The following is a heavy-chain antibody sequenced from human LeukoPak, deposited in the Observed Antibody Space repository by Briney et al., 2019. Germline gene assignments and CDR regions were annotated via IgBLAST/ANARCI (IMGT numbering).Heavy chain of an antibody. V-gene: IGHV3-23*01. CDR2: ISGSGGST. CDR1: GFTFSSYG. D-gene: IGHD3-10*01. Sequence: GGTLRLSCAASGFTFSSYGMRWVRQSPGKGLEWGSSISGSGGSTYYADSVKGRFTISRDNSKNTLYLQMNSLRAEDTAVYYCAKAEMVRGVIAHWGQGTLVTVSS. CDR3: AKAEMVRGVIAH. J-gene: IGHJ4*02.